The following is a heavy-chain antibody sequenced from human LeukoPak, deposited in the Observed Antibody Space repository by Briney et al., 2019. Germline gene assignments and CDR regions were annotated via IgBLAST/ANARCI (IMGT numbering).Heavy chain of an antibody. Sequence: PGGSLRLSCAASGFTFSSYAMHWVRQAPGKGLEWVAVISYDGSNKYYADSVKGRFTISRDNSKSTLYLQMNSLRAEDTAVYYCARQRSALWGQGTLVTVSS. CDR3: ARQRSAL. J-gene: IGHJ4*01. D-gene: IGHD3-3*01. V-gene: IGHV3-30-3*01. CDR2: ISYDGSNK. CDR1: GFTFSSYA.